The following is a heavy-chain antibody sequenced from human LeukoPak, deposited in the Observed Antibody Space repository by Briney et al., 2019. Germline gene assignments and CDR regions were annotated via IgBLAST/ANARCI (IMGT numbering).Heavy chain of an antibody. CDR2: ISSRGSTL. D-gene: IGHD2-2*01. V-gene: IGHV3-48*03. CDR1: GFTFSSHA. Sequence: PGGSLRLSCAASGFTFSSHAMSCVGQAPGKGLEWVSYISSRGSTLYYADSVKCRFTISRDNAKNSLYLQMNSLRAEDTAVYYCARGFFCISNTCSLYNWFDPWGQGTLVTVSS. J-gene: IGHJ5*02. CDR3: ARGFFCISNTCSLYNWFDP.